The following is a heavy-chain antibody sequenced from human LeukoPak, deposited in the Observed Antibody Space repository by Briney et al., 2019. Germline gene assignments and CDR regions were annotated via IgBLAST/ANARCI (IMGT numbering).Heavy chain of an antibody. J-gene: IGHJ4*02. D-gene: IGHD6-6*01. Sequence: PSETLSLTCTVSGFSISSGYYWGWIRQPPGKGLEWIGSIFHSGSTYYNPSLKSRVTISVDTSKNQFSLNLNSVTAADTAVYYCARVDSSSPFDYWGQGTLVTVSS. CDR3: ARVDSSSPFDY. CDR2: IFHSGST. CDR1: GFSISSGYY. V-gene: IGHV4-38-2*02.